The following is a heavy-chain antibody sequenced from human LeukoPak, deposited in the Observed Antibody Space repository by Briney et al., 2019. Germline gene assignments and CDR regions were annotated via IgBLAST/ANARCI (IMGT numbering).Heavy chain of an antibody. V-gene: IGHV1-24*01. CDR1: GYTLTELS. CDR2: FDPEDGET. D-gene: IGHD3-22*01. CDR3: ARGGYYDSSGLPYYYYYMDV. Sequence: ASVKVSCKVSGYTLTELSMHWVRQAPGKGLEWMGGFDPEDGETIYAQKFQGRVTITADKSTSTAYMELSSLRSEDTAVYYCARGGYYDSSGLPYYYYYMDVWGKGTTVTVSS. J-gene: IGHJ6*03.